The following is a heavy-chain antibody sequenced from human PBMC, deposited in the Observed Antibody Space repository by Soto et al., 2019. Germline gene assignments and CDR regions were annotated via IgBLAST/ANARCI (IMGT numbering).Heavy chain of an antibody. V-gene: IGHV1-3*01. CDR1: GYTFTSYA. CDR3: AASVVAATSPMYYYYGMDV. J-gene: IGHJ6*02. CDR2: INAGNGNT. Sequence: ASVKVSCKASGYTFTSYAMHWVRQAPGQRLEWMGWINAGNGNTKYSQKLQGRVTITRNTSASTAYMELSSLRSEDTAVYYCAASVVAATSPMYYYYGMDVWGQGTTVTVSS. D-gene: IGHD2-15*01.